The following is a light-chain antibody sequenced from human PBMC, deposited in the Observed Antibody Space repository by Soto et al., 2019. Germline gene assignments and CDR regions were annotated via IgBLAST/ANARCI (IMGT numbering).Light chain of an antibody. Sequence: QSVLTQPPSVCGAPGQRVTISCTGSSSNIGAGYDVHWYQQLPGTAPKLLIYGNSNRPSGVPDRFSGSKSGTSASLAITGLQAEDEADYYCQSYGSSLSVVVFGGGTKLAVL. CDR1: SSNIGAGYD. V-gene: IGLV1-40*01. J-gene: IGLJ2*01. CDR3: QSYGSSLSVVV. CDR2: GNS.